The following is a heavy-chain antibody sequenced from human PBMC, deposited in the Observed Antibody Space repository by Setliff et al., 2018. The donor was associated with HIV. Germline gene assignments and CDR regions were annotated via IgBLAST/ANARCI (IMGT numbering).Heavy chain of an antibody. Sequence: SCAASGFTFDDYGMSWVRQAPGKGLEWVSGINWNGGTTGYADSVKGRFTISRDNAKNSLYLQMNSLRAEDTALYYCARLPAWTPGIAADVTDYWGQGTLVTVSS. D-gene: IGHD6-13*01. CDR2: INWNGGTT. J-gene: IGHJ4*02. CDR1: GFTFDDYG. V-gene: IGHV3-20*04. CDR3: ARLPAWTPGIAADVTDY.